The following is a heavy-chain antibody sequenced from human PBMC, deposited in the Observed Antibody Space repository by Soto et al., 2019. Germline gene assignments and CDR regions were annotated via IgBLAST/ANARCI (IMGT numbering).Heavy chain of an antibody. Sequence: GASVKVSCKASGYIFTNQYMHWVRQAPGQGLEWMGIIHPRGGSTRYAQKFQGRVTMTRDTSTSTVYMELSSLRSEDAAVYYCARVGSSNYYDSSGHYFDYWGQGTLVTVSS. J-gene: IGHJ4*02. CDR2: IHPRGGST. V-gene: IGHV1-46*01. CDR1: GYIFTNQY. CDR3: ARVGSSNYYDSSGHYFDY. D-gene: IGHD3-22*01.